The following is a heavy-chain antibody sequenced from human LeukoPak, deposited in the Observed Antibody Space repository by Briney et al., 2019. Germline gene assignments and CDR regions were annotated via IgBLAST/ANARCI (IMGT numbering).Heavy chain of an antibody. CDR1: GGTFSSYA. Sequence: SVKVSCKASGGTFSSYAISWVRQAPGEGLEWMGGIIPTLAIANYAQNFQGRVTMTADKSTSTAYMELSSLRSEDTAVYHCATTITPGHSDYWGQGTLVTVSS. CDR3: ATTITPGHSDY. V-gene: IGHV1-69*10. J-gene: IGHJ4*02. D-gene: IGHD4-11*01. CDR2: IIPTLAIA.